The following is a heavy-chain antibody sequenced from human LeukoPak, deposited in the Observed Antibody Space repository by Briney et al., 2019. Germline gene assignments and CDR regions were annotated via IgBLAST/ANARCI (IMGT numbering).Heavy chain of an antibody. Sequence: SETLSLTCTVSGGSISSYYWNWIRQPPGKGLEWIGSIYTGGSTKYNSSLKSRVTISVDTSKNQFSLKLSSVTAADTAVYYCARGRGSDAFDIWGQGTMVTVSS. D-gene: IGHD3-16*01. J-gene: IGHJ3*02. CDR1: GGSISSYY. CDR2: IYTGGST. CDR3: ARGRGSDAFDI. V-gene: IGHV4-4*08.